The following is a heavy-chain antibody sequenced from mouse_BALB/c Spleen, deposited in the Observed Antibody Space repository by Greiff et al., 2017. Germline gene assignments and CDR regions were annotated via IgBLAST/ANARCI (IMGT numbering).Heavy chain of an antibody. V-gene: IGHV7-3*02. CDR2: IRNKANGYTT. J-gene: IGHJ3*01. D-gene: IGHD1-1*01. CDR1: GFTFTDYY. Sequence: EVKLMESGGGLVQPGGSLRLSCATSGFTFTDYYMSWVRQPPGKALEWLGFIRNKANGYTTEYSASVKGRFTISRDNSQSILYLQMNTLRSEDSAIYYCARDDYYGSWGFAYWGQGTLVTVSA. CDR3: ARDDYYGSWGFAY.